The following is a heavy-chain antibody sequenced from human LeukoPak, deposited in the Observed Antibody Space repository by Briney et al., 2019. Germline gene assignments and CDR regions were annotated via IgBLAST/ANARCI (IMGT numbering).Heavy chain of an antibody. CDR1: GFTFDDYG. D-gene: IGHD7-27*01. CDR3: AREPEAGDSPDY. V-gene: IGHV3-21*01. Sequence: GGSLRLSCAASGFTFDDYGMSWVRQAPGKGLEWVSSISSSSSYIYYADSVKGRFTISRDNAKNSLYLQMNSLRAEDTAVYYCAREPEAGDSPDYWGQGTLVTVSS. CDR2: ISSSSSYI. J-gene: IGHJ4*02.